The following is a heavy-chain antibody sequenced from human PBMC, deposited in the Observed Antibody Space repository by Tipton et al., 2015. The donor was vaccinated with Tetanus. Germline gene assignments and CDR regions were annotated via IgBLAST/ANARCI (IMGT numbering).Heavy chain of an antibody. Sequence: TLSLTCTVSGVSMNEYYWTWIRQPPGKGLEWIGYSYSTWSATYHPSLESRLTLSVGTSKKQSSLRLTSVTAADTATYYCARGSVRGVMDYWGQGILVTVSS. CDR2: SYSTWSA. J-gene: IGHJ4*02. CDR3: ARGSVRGVMDY. D-gene: IGHD3-10*01. V-gene: IGHV4-59*01. CDR1: GVSMNEYY.